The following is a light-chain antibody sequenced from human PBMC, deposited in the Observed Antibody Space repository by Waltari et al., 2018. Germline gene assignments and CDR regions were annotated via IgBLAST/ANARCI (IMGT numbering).Light chain of an antibody. V-gene: IGKV1-13*02. CDR1: QGISSY. CDR3: QQGNSYPRT. CDR2: YAN. J-gene: IGKJ1*01. Sequence: TCRASQGISSYLNWYQQKPGKAPKLLIYYANSLASGVPSRFSGSGSGTEFTLTISSLQPEDFATYYCQQGNSYPRTFGQGTKVEIK.